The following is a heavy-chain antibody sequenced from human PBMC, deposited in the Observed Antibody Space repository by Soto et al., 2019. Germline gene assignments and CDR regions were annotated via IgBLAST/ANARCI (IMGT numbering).Heavy chain of an antibody. Sequence: PGGSLRLSCAASGFTFSNAWMNWVRQAPGKGLEWVGRIKSKTDGGTTDYAAPVKGRFTISRDDSKNTLYLQMNSLKTEDTAVYYCTTGRVRGYSYGWQPFDYWGQGTLVTVSS. CDR3: TTGRVRGYSYGWQPFDY. CDR2: IKSKTDGGTT. CDR1: GFTFSNAW. J-gene: IGHJ4*02. V-gene: IGHV3-15*07. D-gene: IGHD5-18*01.